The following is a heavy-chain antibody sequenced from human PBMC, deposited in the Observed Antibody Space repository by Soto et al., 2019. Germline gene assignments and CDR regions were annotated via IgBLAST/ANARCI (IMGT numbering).Heavy chain of an antibody. D-gene: IGHD3-3*01. J-gene: IGHJ4*02. CDR3: ATSRLAETTYGFWSGSSEGGFDY. V-gene: IGHV4-34*01. Sequence: QVQLQQWGAGLVRPSETLSLTCAVYGGSFSGYYWNWIRQPPGKGLEWIGEITSGGNTNYSPSLKSRVTMSVDTSVNHFSLKLTSVTAADTAIYYCATSRLAETTYGFWSGSSEGGFDYWGRGTLVTVST. CDR1: GGSFSGYY. CDR2: ITSGGNT.